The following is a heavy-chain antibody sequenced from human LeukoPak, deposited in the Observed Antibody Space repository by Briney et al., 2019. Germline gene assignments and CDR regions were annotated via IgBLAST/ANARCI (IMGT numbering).Heavy chain of an antibody. CDR3: ARDRRGYSLQ. D-gene: IGHD5-18*01. V-gene: IGHV4-39*07. Sequence: SETLSLTCTVSGGSISSSSYYWGWIRQPPGKGLEWIGSIYYSGSTYYNPSLKSRVTISVDTSKNQFSLELSSVTAADTAVYYCARDRRGYSLQWGQGTLVTVSS. J-gene: IGHJ4*02. CDR1: GGSISSSSYY. CDR2: IYYSGST.